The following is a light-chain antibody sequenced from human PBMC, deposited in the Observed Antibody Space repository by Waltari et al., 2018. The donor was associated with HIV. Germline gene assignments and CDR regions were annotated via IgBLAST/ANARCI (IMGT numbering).Light chain of an antibody. CDR1: TLPKKF. Sequence: SDEVTQTPSVSVSPGQTARITCSGETLPKKFVYWYQQKPGQAPVVVIYKDNERPSGIPERFSAYSSGTRATLTISGVQAEDEADYYCQSADSSGTSFGGGTKLTVL. CDR3: QSADSSGTS. V-gene: IGLV3-25*03. CDR2: KDN. J-gene: IGLJ2*01.